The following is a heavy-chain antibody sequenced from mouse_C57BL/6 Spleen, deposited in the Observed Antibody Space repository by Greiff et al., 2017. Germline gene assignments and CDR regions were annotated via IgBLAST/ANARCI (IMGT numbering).Heavy chain of an antibody. J-gene: IGHJ4*01. D-gene: IGHD1-1*01. Sequence: QVQLQQSGPELVKPGASVKLSCKASGYTFTSSDINWVKQRPGQGLEWIGWIYPRDGSTKYNEKFKGKATLTVDTSSSTAYMELHSLTSGASAVYSCARAYGSTYDYYAMDYWGKGTSVTVSS. V-gene: IGHV1-85*01. CDR3: ARAYGSTYDYYAMDY. CDR1: GYTFTSSD. CDR2: IYPRDGST.